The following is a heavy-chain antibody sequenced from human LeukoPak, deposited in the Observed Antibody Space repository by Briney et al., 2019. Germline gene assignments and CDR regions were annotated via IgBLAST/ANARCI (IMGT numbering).Heavy chain of an antibody. J-gene: IGHJ3*02. V-gene: IGHV3-30*02. CDR1: GFTFSSYG. D-gene: IGHD2-2*01. CDR2: IRYDGSNK. CDR3: AKERYCSSTSCYGDDAFDI. Sequence: GGSLRLSCAASGFTFSSYGMHWVRQAPGKGLEWVAFIRYDGSNKYYADSVKGRFTISRDNSKNTLYLQMNSLRAEDTAAYYCAKERYCSSTSCYGDDAFDIWGQGTMVTVSS.